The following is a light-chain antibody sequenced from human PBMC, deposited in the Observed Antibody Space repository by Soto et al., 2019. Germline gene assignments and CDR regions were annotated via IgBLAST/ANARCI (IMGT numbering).Light chain of an antibody. CDR1: QSVSSSY. CDR3: QQYGSSPAT. J-gene: IGKJ1*01. CDR2: GAS. Sequence: EIVLTQSPGTLSLSPGERATLSCRASQSVSSSYLAWYQQKPGQAPRLLIYGASSRATGIPDRFSGSGCGTDFTLIISRLEPEDFAVYYCQQYGSSPATFGQGTKVEIK. V-gene: IGKV3-20*01.